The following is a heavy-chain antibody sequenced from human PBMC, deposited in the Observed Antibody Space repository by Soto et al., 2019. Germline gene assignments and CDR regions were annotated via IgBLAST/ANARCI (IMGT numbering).Heavy chain of an antibody. J-gene: IGHJ5*02. CDR2: INHSGST. CDR1: GGSFRGYY. V-gene: IGHV4-34*01. D-gene: IGHD3-3*01. CDR3: ARYIRTPYYDFWSGYLNCFDP. Sequence: ASQTLSLTSAVYGGSFRGYYWSWIRQPQGKGLEWIGEINHSGSTKYNSSLKSRVTISADTSKNQFSLKLSSVTAADTAVYYCARYIRTPYYDFWSGYLNCFDPWGQGTLVTVSS.